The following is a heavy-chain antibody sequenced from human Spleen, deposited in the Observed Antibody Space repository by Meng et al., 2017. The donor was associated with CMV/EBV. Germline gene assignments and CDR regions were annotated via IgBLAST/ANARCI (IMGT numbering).Heavy chain of an antibody. J-gene: IGHJ4*02. CDR1: GYSFTTYW. CDR2: IYPGDSDT. D-gene: IGHD2-2*01. V-gene: IGHV5-51*01. Sequence: KVSCKASGYSFTTYWIGWVRQMPGKGLEWMGIIYPGDSDTRYSPSFQGQVTISADKSISTAYLQWSSLKASDTAMYYCARAWSTSPVSFDSWGQGTLVTVSS. CDR3: ARAWSTSPVSFDS.